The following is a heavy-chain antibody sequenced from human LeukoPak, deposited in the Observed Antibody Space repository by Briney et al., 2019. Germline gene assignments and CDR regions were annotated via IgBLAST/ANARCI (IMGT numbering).Heavy chain of an antibody. CDR2: IKKDGSEK. Sequence: GGSLRLSCAAAGFTFSNHWMNWVRQAPGKGLEWVANIKKDGSEKNYLDSVKGRFTISRDNAKNSLYLQMDSLRAEDTAVYYCARMNYISSGWGAPFDYWGQGTLVTVSS. CDR3: ARMNYISSGWGAPFDY. CDR1: GFTFSNHW. J-gene: IGHJ4*02. D-gene: IGHD1-7*01. V-gene: IGHV3-7*01.